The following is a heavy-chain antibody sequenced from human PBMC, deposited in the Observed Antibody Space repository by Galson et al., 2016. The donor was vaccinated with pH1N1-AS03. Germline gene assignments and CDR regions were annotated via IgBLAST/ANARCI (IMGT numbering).Heavy chain of an antibody. V-gene: IGHV4-61*10. D-gene: IGHD2-21*02. CDR3: ARGGAELLSGSETMYHWFDP. Sequence: ETLSLTCTVSGGSVSSNIFYWTWIRQPAGKRPEWIGYIYSSGSTNYNPSLKSRVTISIDTPKNHFSLMLSSVTAADTAVYFCARGGAELLSGSETMYHWFDPWGQGTLVTVSS. CDR2: IYSSGST. J-gene: IGHJ5*02. CDR1: GGSVSSNIFY.